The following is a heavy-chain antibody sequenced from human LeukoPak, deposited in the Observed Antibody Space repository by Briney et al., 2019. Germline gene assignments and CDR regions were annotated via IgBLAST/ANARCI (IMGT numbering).Heavy chain of an antibody. CDR3: TRSRSGFDV. CDR2: TRSAGTYM. Sequence: PGGSLRLSCAASGFTFSDYTMSWVRQAPGKGLEWVSSTRSAGTYMYYADSVKGRFTISRDNAKNSLYLQMGSLRAEDTAVYCCTRSRSGFDVWGQGTMVTVSS. D-gene: IGHD2-15*01. J-gene: IGHJ3*01. V-gene: IGHV3-21*01. CDR1: GFTFSDYT.